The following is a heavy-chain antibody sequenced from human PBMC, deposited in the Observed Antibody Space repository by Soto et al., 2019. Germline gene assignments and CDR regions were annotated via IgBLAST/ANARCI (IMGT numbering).Heavy chain of an antibody. V-gene: IGHV3-48*03. CDR1: GFTVSSYE. CDR2: ISISGGTI. CDR3: TKEKSVINSGYDAFDI. D-gene: IGHD5-12*01. J-gene: IGHJ3*02. Sequence: LRLSCASSGFTVSSYEMDWVRQSPGKGLEWVAYISISGGTIYYGDSVEGRFTISRDNADNSLYLQMNSLRAEDTAVYYCTKEKSVINSGYDAFDIWGRGTVVTVSS.